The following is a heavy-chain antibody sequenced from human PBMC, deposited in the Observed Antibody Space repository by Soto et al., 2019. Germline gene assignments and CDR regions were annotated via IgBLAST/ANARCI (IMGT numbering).Heavy chain of an antibody. Sequence: GASVKVSCKASGGTFSSYAISWVRQAPGQGLEWMGGIIPIFGTANYAQKFQGRVTITADESTSTAYMELSSLRSEDTAVYYCARGGWATKLLRRYYYGMDVWGQGTTVTVSS. D-gene: IGHD6-19*01. CDR1: GGTFSSYA. CDR3: ARGGWATKLLRRYYYGMDV. V-gene: IGHV1-69*13. CDR2: IIPIFGTA. J-gene: IGHJ6*02.